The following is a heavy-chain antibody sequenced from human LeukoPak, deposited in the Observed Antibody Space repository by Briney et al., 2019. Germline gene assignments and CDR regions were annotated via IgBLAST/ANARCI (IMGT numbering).Heavy chain of an antibody. D-gene: IGHD4-23*01. CDR1: GGTFSSYA. CDR2: IIPIFGTA. V-gene: IGHV1-69*13. CDR3: APSVGVTPVDP. J-gene: IGHJ5*02. Sequence: GASVKVSCKASGGTFSSYAISWVRQAPGQGLEWMGGIIPIFGTANYAQKFQGRVTITADESTSTAYMELSSLRSEDTAVHYCAPSVGVTPVDPWGQGTLVTVSS.